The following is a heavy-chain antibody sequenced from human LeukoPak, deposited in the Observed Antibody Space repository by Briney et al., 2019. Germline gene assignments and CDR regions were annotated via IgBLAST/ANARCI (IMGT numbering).Heavy chain of an antibody. V-gene: IGHV3-23*03. CDR3: ARGVSIYYYMDV. J-gene: IGHJ6*03. D-gene: IGHD2-8*01. CDR2: IYSGGST. CDR1: GFTFSSYA. Sequence: GGSLRLSCAASGFTFSSYAMSWVRQAPGKGLEWVSVIYSGGSTYYADSVKGRFTISRDNAKNSLYLHMKSLRAEDTAVYHCARGVSIYYYMDVWGKGTTVTLSS.